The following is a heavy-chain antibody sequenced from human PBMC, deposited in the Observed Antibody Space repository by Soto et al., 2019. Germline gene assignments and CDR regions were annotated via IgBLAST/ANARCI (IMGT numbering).Heavy chain of an antibody. Sequence: QVQLVESGGGVVQPGRSLRLSCAASGFTFSSYGMHWVRQAPGKGLEWVAVISYDENNKYYADSVKGRFTISRDNSKNTLYMQMNSLKTEDTAVYYCAKTRLVDRWENWFDPWGQGTLVTVSS. CDR1: GFTFSSYG. CDR2: ISYDENNK. D-gene: IGHD1-26*01. J-gene: IGHJ5*02. V-gene: IGHV3-30*18. CDR3: AKTRLVDRWENWFDP.